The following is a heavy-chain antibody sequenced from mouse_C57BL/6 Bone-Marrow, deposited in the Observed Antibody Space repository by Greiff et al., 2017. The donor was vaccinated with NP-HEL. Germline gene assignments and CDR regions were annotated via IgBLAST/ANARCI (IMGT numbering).Heavy chain of an antibody. V-gene: IGHV5-6*02. D-gene: IGHD4-1*01. CDR3: ARHAWGY. CDR2: ISSGGSYT. CDR1: GFTFSSYG. Sequence: EVMLVESGGDLVKPGGSLKLSCAASGFTFSSYGMSWVRQTPDKRLEWVATISSGGSYTYYPDSVKGRFTISRDNAKNTLYLQMSSLKSEDTAMYYCARHAWGYWDQGTLVTVSA. J-gene: IGHJ3*01.